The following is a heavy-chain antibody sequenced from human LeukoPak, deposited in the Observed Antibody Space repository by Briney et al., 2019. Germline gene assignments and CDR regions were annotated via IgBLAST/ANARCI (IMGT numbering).Heavy chain of an antibody. CDR1: GGPFSGYY. CDR3: ASSSWYFLGFDY. J-gene: IGHJ4*02. V-gene: IGHV4-34*01. D-gene: IGHD6-13*01. CDR2: INHSGST. Sequence: PSETLSLTCAVYGGPFSGYYWSWIRQPPGKGLEWIGEINHSGSTNYNPSLKSRVTISVDTSKNQFSLKLSSVTAADTAVYYCASSSWYFLGFDYWGQGTLVTVSS.